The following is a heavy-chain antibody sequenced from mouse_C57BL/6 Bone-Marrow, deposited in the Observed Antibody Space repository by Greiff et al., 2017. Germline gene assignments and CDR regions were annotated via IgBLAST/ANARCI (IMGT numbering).Heavy chain of an antibody. J-gene: IGHJ1*03. D-gene: IGHD1-1*01. CDR1: GYSITSDY. CDR3: ARYRALATVVPSYFDV. CDR2: ISYSGST. V-gene: IGHV3-8*01. Sequence: EVKLMESGPGLAKPSQTLSLTCSVTGYSITSDYWNWIRKFPGDKLEYMGYISYSGSTYYNPSLKSRISITRDTSKNQYYLQLNSVTTEDPATYYCARYRALATVVPSYFDVWGTGTTVTVSS.